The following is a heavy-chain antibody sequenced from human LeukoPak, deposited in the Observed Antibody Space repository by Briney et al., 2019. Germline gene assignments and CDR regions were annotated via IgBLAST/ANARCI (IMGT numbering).Heavy chain of an antibody. CDR3: AKGLKYYYDSSPSPGMY. CDR1: GFTLSSYG. CDR2: ISGSGGST. D-gene: IGHD3-22*01. J-gene: IGHJ4*02. Sequence: GGSLRLSCAASGFTLSSYGMNWVRQAPGKGLEWVSGISGSGGSTYYADSVKGRFTISRDNSKNTLYLQMNSLRAEDTAVYYCAKGLKYYYDSSPSPGMYWGQGTPVTVSS. V-gene: IGHV3-23*01.